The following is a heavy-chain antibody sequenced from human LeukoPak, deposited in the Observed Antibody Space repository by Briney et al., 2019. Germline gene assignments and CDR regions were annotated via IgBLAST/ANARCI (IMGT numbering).Heavy chain of an antibody. D-gene: IGHD3-9*01. J-gene: IGHJ4*02. CDR2: INLDGSET. V-gene: IGHV3-7*01. Sequence: GGSLRLSCAASGFTFSNYWMTWVRQGPGEGLEWLANINLDGSETHFVESVKGRLTISKDNAKNSLSLQMTGLRVGDTAVYYRARAYSDWLRWGQGTQVTVSS. CDR1: GFTFSNYW. CDR3: ARAYSDWLR.